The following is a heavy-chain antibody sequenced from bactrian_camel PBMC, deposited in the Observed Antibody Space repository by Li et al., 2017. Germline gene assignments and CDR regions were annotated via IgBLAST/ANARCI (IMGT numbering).Heavy chain of an antibody. CDR2: IYSDGTIR. V-gene: IGHV3-2*01. D-gene: IGHD1*01. CDR1: GITANGGYY. Sequence: QVQLVESGGGLVQPGGSLRLSCAASGITANGGYYMHWVRQTPGKGLEWVSTIYSDGTIRYYADSVKGRFTISRDNTGNMLYLQMNSLKSEDSALYYCAKAANDGITWCGYKYWGQGTQVTVS. J-gene: IGHJ4*01. CDR3: AKAANDGITWCGYKY.